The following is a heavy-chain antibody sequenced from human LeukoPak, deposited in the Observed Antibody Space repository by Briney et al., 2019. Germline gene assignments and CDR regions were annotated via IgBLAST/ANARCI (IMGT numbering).Heavy chain of an antibody. CDR2: IIPILGIA. CDR3: ARASTRIAAARFDP. CDR1: GDTFTSYA. J-gene: IGHJ5*02. Sequence: SVKVSCKASGDTFTSYAISWVRQAPGQGLEWMGRIIPILGIANYAQKFQGRVTITADKSTSTAYMGLSSLRSEDTAVYYCARASTRIAAARFDPWGQGTLVTVSS. V-gene: IGHV1-69*04. D-gene: IGHD6-13*01.